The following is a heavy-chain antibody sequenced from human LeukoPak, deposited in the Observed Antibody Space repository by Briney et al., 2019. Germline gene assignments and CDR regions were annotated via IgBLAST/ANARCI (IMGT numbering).Heavy chain of an antibody. D-gene: IGHD3-9*01. CDR3: ARDRISYYDILTGYPGYFDY. J-gene: IGHJ4*02. Sequence: TLSLTCTVSGGSISSGGYYWSWLRQHPGTGLESVGYIYYSGSTYYNPSLKSRVTISVDTSKNQFSLKLSSVTAADTAVYYCARDRISYYDILTGYPGYFDYWGQGTLVTVSS. V-gene: IGHV4-31*03. CDR2: IYYSGST. CDR1: GGSISSGGYY.